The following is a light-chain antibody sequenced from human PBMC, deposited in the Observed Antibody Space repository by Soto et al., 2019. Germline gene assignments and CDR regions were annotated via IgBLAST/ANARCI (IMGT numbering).Light chain of an antibody. CDR2: GAS. V-gene: IGKV3-20*01. Sequence: EIVLTQSPCTLSLSPGERATLSCRASQSVSSSYLAWYQQKPGQAPRLLIYGASSRAPGIPPRFSGSGSGKAFTLTIRRLEPEDFAVYYCQQYGSSGTFGQGTKVDIK. J-gene: IGKJ1*01. CDR1: QSVSSSY. CDR3: QQYGSSGT.